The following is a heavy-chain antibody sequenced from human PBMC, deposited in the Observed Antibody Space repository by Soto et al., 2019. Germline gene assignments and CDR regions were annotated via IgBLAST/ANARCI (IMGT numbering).Heavy chain of an antibody. V-gene: IGHV1-69*13. Sequence: SVKVSCKASGGTFSSYAISWVRQAPGQGLEWMGGIIPIFGTANYAQKFQGRVTITADESTSTAYMEPSSLRSEDTAVYYCALRSYYDFWSGHSSYYYYGMDVWGQGTTVTSP. J-gene: IGHJ6*02. CDR3: ALRSYYDFWSGHSSYYYYGMDV. D-gene: IGHD3-3*01. CDR2: IIPIFGTA. CDR1: GGTFSSYA.